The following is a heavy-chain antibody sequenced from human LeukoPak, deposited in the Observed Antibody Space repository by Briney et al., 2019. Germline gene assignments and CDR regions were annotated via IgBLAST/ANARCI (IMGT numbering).Heavy chain of an antibody. Sequence: GGSLRLSCAASGFTFSSYAMSWVRQAPGKGLEWVSAISGSGGSTYYADSVKGRFTISRDNSKNTLYLQMGSLRAEDMAVYYCARYTGSYSGFDYWGQGTLVTVSS. D-gene: IGHD1-26*01. V-gene: IGHV3-23*01. CDR3: ARYTGSYSGFDY. CDR1: GFTFSSYA. CDR2: ISGSGGST. J-gene: IGHJ4*02.